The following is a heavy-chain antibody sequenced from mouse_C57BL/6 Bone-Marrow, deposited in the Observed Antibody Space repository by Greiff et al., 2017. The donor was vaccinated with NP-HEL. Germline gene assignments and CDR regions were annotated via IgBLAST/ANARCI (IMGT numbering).Heavy chain of an antibody. CDR2: IDPSDSYT. D-gene: IGHD2-1*01. V-gene: IGHV1-59*01. CDR1: GYTFTSYW. J-gene: IGHJ2*01. Sequence: QVQLQQPGAELVRPGTSVKLSCKASGYTFTSYWMHWVKQRPGQGLEWLGVIDPSDSYTNYNQKFKGKATLTVDTSSSTAYMQLSSLTSEDSAVYYGATAGNYPYYVDYWGQGTTLTVSS. CDR3: ATAGNYPYYVDY.